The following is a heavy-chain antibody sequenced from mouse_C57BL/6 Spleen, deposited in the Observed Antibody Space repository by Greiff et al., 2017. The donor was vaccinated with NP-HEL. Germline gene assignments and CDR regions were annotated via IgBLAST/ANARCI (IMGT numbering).Heavy chain of an antibody. CDR2: ISSGSSTI. D-gene: IGHD1-1*01. J-gene: IGHJ1*03. CDR1: GFTFSDYG. CDR3: ARPPYYYGSSYGGYFDV. Sequence: EVQLQESGGGLVKPGGSLKLSCAASGFTFSDYGMHWVRQAPEKGLEWVAYISSGSSTIYYADTVKGRFTISRDNAKNTLFLQMTSLRSEDTAMYYCARPPYYYGSSYGGYFDVWGTGTTVTVSS. V-gene: IGHV5-17*01.